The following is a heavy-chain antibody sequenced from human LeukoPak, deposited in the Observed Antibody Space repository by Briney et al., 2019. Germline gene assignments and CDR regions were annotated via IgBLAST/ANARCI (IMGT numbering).Heavy chain of an antibody. V-gene: IGHV1-69*13. J-gene: IGHJ4*02. D-gene: IGHD3-10*01. CDR2: IIPIFGTA. Sequence: ASVKVSCKASGGTFSSYAISWVRQAPGQGLEWMGGIIPIFGTANYAQKFQGRVTITADESTSTAYMELSSLRAEDTAVYYCARDLYGSGSYYLIDYWGQGTLVTVSS. CDR3: ARDLYGSGSYYLIDY. CDR1: GGTFSSYA.